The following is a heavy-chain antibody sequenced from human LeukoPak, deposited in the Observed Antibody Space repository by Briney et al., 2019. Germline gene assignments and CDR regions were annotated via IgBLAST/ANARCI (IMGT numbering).Heavy chain of an antibody. D-gene: IGHD2-21*02. CDR2: ISYDGSNK. V-gene: IGHV3-30-3*01. J-gene: IGHJ5*02. Sequence: GGSLRLSCAASGFTFSSYAMHWVRQAPGKGLEWGAVISYDGSNKYYADSVKGRFTISRDNSKNTLYLQMNSLRAEDTAVYYCAKDKSGCGGDCYDGWFDPWGQGTLVTVSS. CDR1: GFTFSSYA. CDR3: AKDKSGCGGDCYDGWFDP.